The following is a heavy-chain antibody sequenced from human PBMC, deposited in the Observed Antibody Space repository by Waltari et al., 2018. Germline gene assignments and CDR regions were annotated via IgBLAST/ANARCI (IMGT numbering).Heavy chain of an antibody. V-gene: IGHV5-51*01. D-gene: IGHD6-19*01. CDR1: GYSFTRYW. CDR3: ARGIAVGGVWYFDL. Sequence: EVQLVQSGAEVKKPGESLKISGKVSGYSFTRYWIGWVRQVPGKGLEWMGIIYPRDSDSRYSPSLQGQVTISADKSISTAYLHWSSLKASDTAMYYCARGIAVGGVWYFDLWGRGTLVTVSS. CDR2: IYPRDSDS. J-gene: IGHJ2*01.